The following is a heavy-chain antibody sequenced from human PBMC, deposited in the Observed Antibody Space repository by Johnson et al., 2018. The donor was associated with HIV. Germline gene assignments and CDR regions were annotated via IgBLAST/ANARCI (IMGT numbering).Heavy chain of an antibody. Sequence: VQLVESGGGVVHPGRSLRLSCAASGFTFSSYDMHWVRQATGKGLEWVSAIGTAGDTYYPGSVKGRFNISRENAKNSLYLQMNSLRAEDTAVYYCAREGDGYNYDAFDIWGQGTMVTVSS. D-gene: IGHD5-24*01. V-gene: IGHV3-13*01. CDR3: AREGDGYNYDAFDI. J-gene: IGHJ3*02. CDR1: GFTFSSYD. CDR2: IGTAGDT.